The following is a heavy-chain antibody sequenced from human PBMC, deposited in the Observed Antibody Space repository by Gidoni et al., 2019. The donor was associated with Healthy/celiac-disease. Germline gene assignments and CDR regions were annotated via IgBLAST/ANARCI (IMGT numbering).Heavy chain of an antibody. V-gene: IGHV3-20*04. Sequence: EVQLVESGGGVVRPGGPLSSPVPAPGSPFDDYGMSWVRQAPGKGLEWVSGINWNGGSTGYADSVKGRFTISRDNAKNSLYLQMNSLRAEDTALYYCARVSWVKGPFDYWGQGTLVTVSS. CDR3: ARVSWVKGPFDY. D-gene: IGHD3-16*01. CDR2: INWNGGST. CDR1: GSPFDDYG. J-gene: IGHJ4*02.